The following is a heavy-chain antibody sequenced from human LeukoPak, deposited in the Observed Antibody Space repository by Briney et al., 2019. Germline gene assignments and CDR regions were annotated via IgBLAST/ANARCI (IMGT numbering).Heavy chain of an antibody. CDR1: GFIFNNYA. Sequence: GGSLRLSCAASGFIFNNYAMSWVRQAPGKGLEWVSYGGSGGSTYYADSVKGRFTVSRDNSKSTLYLQMNSLTAEDTAVYYCAKMRGQYYHSYYMDAWGKGTTVTVSS. CDR2: GGSGGST. CDR3: AKMRGQYYHSYYMDA. J-gene: IGHJ6*03. V-gene: IGHV3-23*01.